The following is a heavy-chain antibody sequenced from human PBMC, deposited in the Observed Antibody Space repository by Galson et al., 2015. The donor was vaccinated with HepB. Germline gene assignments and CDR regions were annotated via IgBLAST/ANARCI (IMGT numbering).Heavy chain of an antibody. D-gene: IGHD2-2*01. CDR1: GHTFTSYG. CDR3: ARVEYQLLPRIYYYGMDV. J-gene: IGHJ6*02. Sequence: SVKVSCKASGHTFTSYGISGISWVRQAPGQGLEWMGWISAYNGNTNYAQKLQGRVTMTTDTSTSTAYMELRSLRSDDTAVYYCARVEYQLLPRIYYYGMDVWGQGTTVTVSS. CDR2: ISAYNGNT. V-gene: IGHV1-18*01.